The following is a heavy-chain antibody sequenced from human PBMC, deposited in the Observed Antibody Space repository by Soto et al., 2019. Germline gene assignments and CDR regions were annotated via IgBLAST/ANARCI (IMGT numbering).Heavy chain of an antibody. D-gene: IGHD1-1*01. CDR1: GYTFIDYG. Sequence: QVQLVQSGAEVKKPGASVKISCKHSGYTFIDYGIHWLRQAPGQSLEWMGWIHAGNGHTRYSEKLQGRVTITRDTSASTAYMELSSLTSEDTAVYYCARDRDTTTPVWFDPWGQGTLVTVSS. CDR2: IHAGNGHT. V-gene: IGHV1-3*01. J-gene: IGHJ5*02. CDR3: ARDRDTTTPVWFDP.